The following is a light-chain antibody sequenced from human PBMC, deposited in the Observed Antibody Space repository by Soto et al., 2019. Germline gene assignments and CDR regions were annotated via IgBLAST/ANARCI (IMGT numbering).Light chain of an antibody. J-gene: IGKJ1*01. V-gene: IGKV3-15*01. Sequence: EIVLTQSPATLSLSPGERATLSCRASQSVSSDLAWYHQKPGQAPRLLIYGASTRATGISARFSGSGSGTEFTLTISSLQPDDSATYYCQHYSLYSPWTFGQGTKVDIK. CDR3: QHYSLYSPWT. CDR1: QSVSSD. CDR2: GAS.